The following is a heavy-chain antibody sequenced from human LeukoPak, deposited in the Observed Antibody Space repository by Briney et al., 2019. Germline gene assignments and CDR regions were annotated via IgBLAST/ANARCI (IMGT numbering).Heavy chain of an antibody. J-gene: IGHJ4*02. D-gene: IGHD1-26*01. CDR1: GFTFSSYA. CDR3: ARAGVGATTLWFDY. Sequence: GGSLRLSCAASGFTFSSYAMHWLRQAPGKGLEWVAVISYDGSNKYYADSVKGRFTISRDNSKNTLYLQMNSLRAEDTAVYYCARAGVGATTLWFDYWGQGTLVTVSS. CDR2: ISYDGSNK. V-gene: IGHV3-30-3*01.